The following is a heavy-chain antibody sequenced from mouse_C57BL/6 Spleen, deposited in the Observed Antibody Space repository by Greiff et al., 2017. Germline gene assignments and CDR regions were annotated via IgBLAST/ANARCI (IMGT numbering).Heavy chain of an antibody. J-gene: IGHJ4*01. CDR1: GYAFSSYW. D-gene: IGHD1-1*01. Sequence: QVQLQQSGAELVKPGASVKISCKASGYAFSSYWMNWVKQRPGKGLEWIGQIYPGDGDTNYNGQFKGKATLTADKSSSTAYMQLSSLTSEDSAVYFCARQTTVASMDYWGQGTSVTVSS. V-gene: IGHV1-80*01. CDR3: ARQTTVASMDY. CDR2: IYPGDGDT.